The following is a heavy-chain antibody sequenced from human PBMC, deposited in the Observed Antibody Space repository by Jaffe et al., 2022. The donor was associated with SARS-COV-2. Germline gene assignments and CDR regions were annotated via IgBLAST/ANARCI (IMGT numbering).Heavy chain of an antibody. CDR2: ISGSGDNT. CDR1: GFTFSSYA. J-gene: IGHJ6*03. Sequence: EVQLVESGGGLVQPGGSLRLSCAASGFTFSSYAMSWVRQAPGKGLVWVSAISGSGDNTFYADSVKGRFTVSRDNSKNTLYLQMNSLRGEDTAVYYCAKGGGDVVVPVHFNYYFHYMDVWGKGTTVTVS. V-gene: IGHV3-23*04. D-gene: IGHD2-2*01. CDR3: AKGGGDVVVPVHFNYYFHYMDV.